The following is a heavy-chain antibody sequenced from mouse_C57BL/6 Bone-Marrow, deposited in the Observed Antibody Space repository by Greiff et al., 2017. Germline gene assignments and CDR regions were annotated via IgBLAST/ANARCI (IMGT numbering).Heavy chain of an antibody. V-gene: IGHV2-6*01. D-gene: IGHD4-1*01. CDR1: GFSLTSYG. CDR2: IWGVGST. Sequence: VKVVESGPGLVAPSQSLSITCTVSGFSLTSYGVDWVRQSPGKGLEWLGVIWGVGSTNYNSALKNILSISKDNSKSQVFLKMNRMQTDDTAMYCGTSDLGRGFAYWGQGTLVTVSA. J-gene: IGHJ3*01. CDR3: TSDLGRGFAY.